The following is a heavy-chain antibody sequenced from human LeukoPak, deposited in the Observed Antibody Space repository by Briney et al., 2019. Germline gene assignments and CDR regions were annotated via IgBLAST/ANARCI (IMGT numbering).Heavy chain of an antibody. V-gene: IGHV4-4*07. CDR1: GGSISSYY. CDR2: IYTSGST. D-gene: IGHD3-16*02. Sequence: PSETLSLTCTVSGGSISSYYWSWIRQPAGKGLEWIGRIYTSGSTNYNPSLKSRVTMSVDTSKNQFSMKLSSVTAADTAVYYCARDGSFAFGGVIASPRTFDYWGQGTLVTVSS. CDR3: ARDGSFAFGGVIASPRTFDY. J-gene: IGHJ4*02.